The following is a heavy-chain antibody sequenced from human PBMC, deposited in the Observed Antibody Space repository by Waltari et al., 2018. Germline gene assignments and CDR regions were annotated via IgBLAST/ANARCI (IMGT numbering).Heavy chain of an antibody. J-gene: IGHJ4*02. Sequence: EVQLVESGGKLVQPGGSLRLSCGASGFPFSSYAMNWVRQTPGKGLEWVSYISRSSSTIYYADSVEGRFAVSRDNAKNSLYLQMSSLRDDDTAVYYCARNNYDSAGLYDYWGQGTLVTVSS. V-gene: IGHV3-48*02. CDR1: GFPFSSYA. CDR3: ARNNYDSAGLYDY. CDR2: ISRSSSTI. D-gene: IGHD3-22*01.